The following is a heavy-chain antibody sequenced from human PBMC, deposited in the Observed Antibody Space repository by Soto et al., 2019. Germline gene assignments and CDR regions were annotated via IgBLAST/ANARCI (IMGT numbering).Heavy chain of an antibody. Sequence: QVQLVESGGGVVQPGRSLRLSCAASGFTFSSYGMHWVRQAPGKGLEWVAVISYDGSNKYYADSVKGRFTISRDNSKNTLYVQMNSLRAEDTALYYWAKGDRYSSGWHEWYYFDYWGQGNLVTVSS. J-gene: IGHJ4*02. CDR3: AKGDRYSSGWHEWYYFDY. V-gene: IGHV3-30*18. CDR2: ISYDGSNK. CDR1: GFTFSSYG. D-gene: IGHD6-19*01.